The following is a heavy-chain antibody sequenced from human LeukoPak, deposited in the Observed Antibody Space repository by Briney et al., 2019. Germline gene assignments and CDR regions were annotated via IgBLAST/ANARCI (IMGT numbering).Heavy chain of an antibody. J-gene: IGHJ4*02. CDR1: GFTFDDYA. CDR3: ARGITGYYDFWSGYISF. Sequence: TGGSLRLSCAASGFTFDDYAMHWVRQAPGKGLEWVSGISWNSGSIGYADSVKGRFTISRDNAKNSLYLQMNSLRAEDTAVYYCARGITGYYDFWSGYISFWGQGTLVTVSS. D-gene: IGHD3-3*01. CDR2: ISWNSGSI. V-gene: IGHV3-9*01.